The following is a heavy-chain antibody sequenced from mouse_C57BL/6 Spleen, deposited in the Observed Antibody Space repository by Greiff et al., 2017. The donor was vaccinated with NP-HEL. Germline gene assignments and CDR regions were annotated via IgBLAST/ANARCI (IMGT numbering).Heavy chain of an antibody. CDR3: ARRTTVVATRDYFDY. CDR2: IYPRDGST. J-gene: IGHJ2*01. V-gene: IGHV1-85*01. CDR1: GYTFTSYD. Sequence: VQGVESGPELVKPGASVKLSCKASGYTFTSYDINWVKQRPGQGLEWIGWIYPRDGSTKYNEKFKGKATLTVDTSSSTAYMELHSLTSEDSAVYFCARRTTVVATRDYFDYWGQGTTLTVSS. D-gene: IGHD1-1*01.